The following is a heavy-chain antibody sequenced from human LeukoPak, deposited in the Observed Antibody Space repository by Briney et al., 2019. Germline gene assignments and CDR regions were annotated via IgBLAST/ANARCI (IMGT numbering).Heavy chain of an antibody. CDR1: GGSISSYY. J-gene: IGHJ6*02. Sequence: KPSETLSLTCTVSGGSISSYYWSWIRQPPGKGLEWIGYIYYSGSTNYNPSLKSRVTISVDTSKNQFSLKLSSVTAADTAVYYCAKARDRETYYDFWSGPGGDYYYYGMDVWGQGTTVTVSS. CDR3: AKARDRETYYDFWSGPGGDYYYYGMDV. CDR2: IYYSGST. D-gene: IGHD3-3*01. V-gene: IGHV4-59*01.